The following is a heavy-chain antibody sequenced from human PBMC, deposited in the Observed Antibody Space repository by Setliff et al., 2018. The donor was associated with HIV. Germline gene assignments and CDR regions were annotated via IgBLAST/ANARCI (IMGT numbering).Heavy chain of an antibody. CDR2: IRYDGSNK. V-gene: IGHV3-30*02. CDR1: GFTFSDYG. D-gene: IGHD3-22*01. Sequence: PGGSLRLSCAASGFTFSDYGMHWVRQAPGKGLEWVAFIRYDGSNKYYADSVKGRFTISRDNSKNTLYLQMNSLRAEGTAVYYCAKLPPYYYDSSGYQGFDYWGQGTLVTVSS. CDR3: AKLPPYYYDSSGYQGFDY. J-gene: IGHJ4*02.